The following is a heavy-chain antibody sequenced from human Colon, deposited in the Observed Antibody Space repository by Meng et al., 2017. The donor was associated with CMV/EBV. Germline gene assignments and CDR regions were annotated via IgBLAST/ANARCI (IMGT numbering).Heavy chain of an antibody. CDR1: ISSSDYY. CDR3: ARTPGHHDSSGFYYYFDY. J-gene: IGHJ4*02. Sequence: ISSSDYYWSWIRQSPEKGLEWIGYIYSSGSTYFNPSLDSRLAISVDTSKSQFSLQLSSVTAADTAVYYCARTPGHHDSSGFYYYFDYWGPGTLVTVSS. V-gene: IGHV4-30-4*01. CDR2: IYSSGST. D-gene: IGHD3-22*01.